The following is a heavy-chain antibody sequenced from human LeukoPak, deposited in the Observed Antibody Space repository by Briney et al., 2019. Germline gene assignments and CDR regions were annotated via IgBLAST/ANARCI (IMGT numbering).Heavy chain of an antibody. CDR2: ISGSGGTT. Sequence: PGGSLRLSCAASGFTFNNYAMNWIRQAPGKGLEWVSVISGSGGTTYYADSVKVRFTISRDSSKNTLYLQMNSLRAEDTAVYYCAKVSGGGLYYDGMDVWGQGTTVTVSS. CDR3: AKVSGGGLYYDGMDV. J-gene: IGHJ6*02. CDR1: GFTFNNYA. V-gene: IGHV3-23*01. D-gene: IGHD1-14*01.